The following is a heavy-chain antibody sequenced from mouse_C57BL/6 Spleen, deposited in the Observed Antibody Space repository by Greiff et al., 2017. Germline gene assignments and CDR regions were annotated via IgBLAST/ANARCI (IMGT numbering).Heavy chain of an antibody. J-gene: IGHJ4*01. CDR2: IYPGDGDT. V-gene: IGHV1-80*01. Sequence: VQLHQSGAELVKPGASVKISCKASGYAFSSYWMNWVKQRPGKGLEWIGQIYPGDGDTNYNGKFKGKATLTADKSSSTAYMQLSSLTSEDSAVYFCARGGDYDVGYAMDYWGQGTSVTVSS. CDR3: ARGGDYDVGYAMDY. D-gene: IGHD2-4*01. CDR1: GYAFSSYW.